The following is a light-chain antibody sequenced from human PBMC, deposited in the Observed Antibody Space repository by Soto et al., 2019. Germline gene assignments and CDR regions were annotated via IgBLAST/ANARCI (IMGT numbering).Light chain of an antibody. Sequence: QSVLTQPPSASGTPGQRVTISCSGSSSNIGSNTVNWYQQLPGTAPKLLIYSNNQRPSGVPDRFSGSKSGTSASLAISGLQSEDEADYDCAAWDDSLNGWWVFGGGTKLTVL. V-gene: IGLV1-44*01. CDR1: SSNIGSNT. CDR3: AAWDDSLNGWWV. CDR2: SNN. J-gene: IGLJ2*01.